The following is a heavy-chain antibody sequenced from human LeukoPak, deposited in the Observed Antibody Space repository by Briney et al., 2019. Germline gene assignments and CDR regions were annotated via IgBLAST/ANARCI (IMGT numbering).Heavy chain of an antibody. CDR2: ISYDGSNK. D-gene: IGHD6-13*01. J-gene: IGHJ4*02. CDR1: GFTFSSYG. Sequence: GGSLRLSCAASGFTFSSYGMHWVRQAPGKGLEWVAVISYDGSNKYYADSVKGRFTISRDNSKNTLYLQMNSLRAEDTAVYYCARDRQQRYFDYWGQGTLVTVSS. V-gene: IGHV3-30*03. CDR3: ARDRQQRYFDY.